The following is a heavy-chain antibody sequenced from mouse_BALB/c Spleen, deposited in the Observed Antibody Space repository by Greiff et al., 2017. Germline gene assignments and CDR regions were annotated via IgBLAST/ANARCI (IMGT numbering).Heavy chain of an antibody. V-gene: IGHV5-6*01. CDR1: GFTFSSYG. CDR3: ARTTARYFDV. CDR2: ISSGGSYT. J-gene: IGHJ1*01. Sequence: EVNLVESGGDLVKPGGSLKLSCAASGFTFSSYGMSWVRQTPDKRLEWVATISSGGSYTYYPDSVKGRFTISRDNAKNTLYLQMSSLKSEDTAMYYCARTTARYFDVWGAGTTVTVSS. D-gene: IGHD1-2*01.